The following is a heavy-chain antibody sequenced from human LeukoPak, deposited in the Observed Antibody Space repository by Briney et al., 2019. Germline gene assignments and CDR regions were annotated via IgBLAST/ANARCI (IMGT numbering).Heavy chain of an antibody. V-gene: IGHV4-34*01. D-gene: IGHD6-13*01. Sequence: SETLSLTCAVYGGSFSGYYWSWILQPPGKGLEWIGEINHSGSTNYNPSLKSRVTISVDTSKNQFSLKLSSVTAADTAVYYCAISSYSSSWYAGYWGQGTLVTVSS. CDR1: GGSFSGYY. CDR2: INHSGST. CDR3: AISSYSSSWYAGY. J-gene: IGHJ4*02.